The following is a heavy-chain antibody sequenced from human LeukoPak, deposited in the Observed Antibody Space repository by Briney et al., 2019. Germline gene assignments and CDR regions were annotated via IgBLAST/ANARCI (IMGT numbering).Heavy chain of an antibody. J-gene: IGHJ4*02. CDR1: GDSISGISYY. D-gene: IGHD1-26*01. CDR2: IYYSGSS. Sequence: PSETLSLTCSVSGDSISGISYYWGWIRQPPGKGLEWIGKIYYSGSSYNNPSLESRVVTSLDTSRNQFSLKLTSVTATDTAVYYCARQGAVGATGFDFWGQGILVTVSS. CDR3: ARQGAVGATGFDF. V-gene: IGHV4-39*01.